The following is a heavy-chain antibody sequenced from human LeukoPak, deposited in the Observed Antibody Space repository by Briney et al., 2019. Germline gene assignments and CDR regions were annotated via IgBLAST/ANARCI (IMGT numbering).Heavy chain of an antibody. D-gene: IGHD2-21*02. Sequence: GGSLRLSCAASGFTFSTNWMIWLRQAPEKGLEWVANIKEDGSATYYVDSVKGRFTISRDNAKNSLYLQMNSLRAEDTAVYYCATVRGCGGDCYYIDYWGQGTLVTVSS. V-gene: IGHV3-7*01. CDR3: ATVRGCGGDCYYIDY. CDR2: IKEDGSAT. J-gene: IGHJ4*02. CDR1: GFTFSTNW.